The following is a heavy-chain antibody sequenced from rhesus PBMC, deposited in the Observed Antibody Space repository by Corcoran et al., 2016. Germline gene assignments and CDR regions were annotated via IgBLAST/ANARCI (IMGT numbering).Heavy chain of an antibody. V-gene: IGHV4-106*01. CDR3: ARRGGYTSDFDF. CDR1: GGSISDDSY. D-gene: IGHD2-39*02. CDR2: IYGRTGGT. J-gene: IGHJ4*01. Sequence: QVQLQGSGPGLVKPSETLSLTCAVSGGSISDDSYWSLIRQPPGEGREWIGYIYGRTGGTNYNPSLENRVAVSKDTSKNQFSLKLSSVTAADTAIYYCARRGGYTSDFDFWGQGVLVTVSS.